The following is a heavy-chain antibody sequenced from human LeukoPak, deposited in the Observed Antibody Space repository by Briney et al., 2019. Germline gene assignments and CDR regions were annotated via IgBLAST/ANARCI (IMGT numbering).Heavy chain of an antibody. CDR2: IKEDGRQK. D-gene: IGHD6-19*01. Sequence: GGSLRLSCAASGFTFEKYWMNWVRQAPGKGLEWVANIKEDGRQKNYVDSVKGRFTVSRDNAKNSLYLEMKSLRVEDTAVYFCARDDGSGWDNWGQGTLVTVSS. CDR3: ARDDGSGWDN. J-gene: IGHJ4*02. CDR1: GFTFEKYW. V-gene: IGHV3-7*01.